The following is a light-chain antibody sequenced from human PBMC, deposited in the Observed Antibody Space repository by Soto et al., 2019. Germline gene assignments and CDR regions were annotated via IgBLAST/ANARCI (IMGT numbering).Light chain of an antibody. V-gene: IGLV4-69*01. CDR3: QTWGTGFQL. J-gene: IGLJ3*02. Sequence: QLVLTQSPSVSASLGASVKLTCTLSRGHTSYAIAWHQQQPDKGLRFLMKVHSDGSHIKGDAIPDRFSASSFGAERYLTISGLQSDDDANYYCQTWGTGFQLFGGGTKLTVL. CDR1: RGHTSYA. CDR2: VHSDGSH.